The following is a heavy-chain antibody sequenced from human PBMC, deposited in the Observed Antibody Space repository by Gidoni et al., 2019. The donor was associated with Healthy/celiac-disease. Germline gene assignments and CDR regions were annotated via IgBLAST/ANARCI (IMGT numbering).Heavy chain of an antibody. D-gene: IGHD2-2*01. J-gene: IGHJ6*02. V-gene: IGHV3-53*01. CDR3: ARDRVYCSSTSCSPRGGMDV. CDR2: IYSGGST. CDR1: GFTVSSIY. Sequence: EVQPVESGGGLIQPGGSLRLSCPASGFTVSSIYLSWVRQAPGKGLGWVSVIYSGGSTYYADSVKGRFTISRDNSKNTLYLQMNSLRAEDTAVYYCARDRVYCSSTSCSPRGGMDVWGQGTTVTVSS.